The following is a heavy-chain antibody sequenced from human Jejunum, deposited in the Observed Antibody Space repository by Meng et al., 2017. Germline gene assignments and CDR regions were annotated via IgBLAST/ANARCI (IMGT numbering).Heavy chain of an antibody. J-gene: IGHJ4*02. Sequence: QLQLQESDSGLVKPSQTLSLTCAVSGGSINDYWGWIRQSPGKGLEWIGTMYYTGTAYYNPSLKSRVTISVDTSENQSSLKLSSVTAADTAVYHCARHCGYRSGCHQYFDYWGQGILVTVSS. D-gene: IGHD6-19*01. V-gene: IGHV4-30-2*03. CDR3: ARHCGYRSGCHQYFDY. CDR2: MYYTGTA. CDR1: GGSINDY.